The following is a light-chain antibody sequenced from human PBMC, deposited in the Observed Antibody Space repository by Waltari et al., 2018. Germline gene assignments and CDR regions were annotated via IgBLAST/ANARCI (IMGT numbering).Light chain of an antibody. CDR1: QSVLYSSKNKNY. CDR2: WAS. CDR3: QQHYSSPFT. J-gene: IGKJ3*01. V-gene: IGKV4-1*01. Sequence: DIVMTQSPDSLAVSLGERATINCKSSQSVLYSSKNKNYLAWYQQKPGQPPKLLIDWASTRESGVPERFSGSGSGTDFTLTISSLQAEDVAVYYCQQHYSSPFTFGPGTKVDIK.